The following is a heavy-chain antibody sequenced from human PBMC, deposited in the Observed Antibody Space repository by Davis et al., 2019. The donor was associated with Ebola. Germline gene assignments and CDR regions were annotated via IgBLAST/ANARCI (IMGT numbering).Heavy chain of an antibody. V-gene: IGHV4-59*08. Sequence: MPSETLSLTCTVSGGSINNYFWSWIRQPPGRGLEWIGNIHYLGSTNYNPSLKSRVTISVDTSKNQFSLKLSSVTVADTAVYYCARGTGPVDYWGQGTLVTVSS. CDR3: ARGTGPVDY. CDR2: IHYLGST. D-gene: IGHD1-14*01. CDR1: GGSINNYF. J-gene: IGHJ4*02.